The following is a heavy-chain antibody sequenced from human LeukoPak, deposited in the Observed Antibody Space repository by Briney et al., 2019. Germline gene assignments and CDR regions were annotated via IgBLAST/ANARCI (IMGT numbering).Heavy chain of an antibody. J-gene: IGHJ5*02. Sequence: TSSETLSLTCAVYGGSFSGYYWSWIRQPPGKGLEWIGEINHSGSTNYNPSLKSRVTISVDTSKNQFSLKLSSVTAADTAVYYCARRGYSYGSKWFDPWGQGTLVTVSS. CDR3: ARRGYSYGSKWFDP. CDR2: INHSGST. D-gene: IGHD5-18*01. CDR1: GGSFSGYY. V-gene: IGHV4-34*01.